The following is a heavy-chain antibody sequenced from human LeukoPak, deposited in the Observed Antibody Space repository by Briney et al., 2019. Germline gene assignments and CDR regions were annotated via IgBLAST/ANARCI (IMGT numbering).Heavy chain of an antibody. CDR2: ISGSGGST. V-gene: IGHV3-23*01. D-gene: IGHD3-22*01. J-gene: IGHJ4*02. Sequence: PGGSLRLSCAASGFTFSSYAMSWVRQAPVKGLEWVSAISGSGGSTYYADSVKGRFTISRDNSKNTLYLQMNSLRAEDTAVYYCAKDTLLYDSSGYYTFDYWGQGTLVTVSS. CDR3: AKDTLLYDSSGYYTFDY. CDR1: GFTFSSYA.